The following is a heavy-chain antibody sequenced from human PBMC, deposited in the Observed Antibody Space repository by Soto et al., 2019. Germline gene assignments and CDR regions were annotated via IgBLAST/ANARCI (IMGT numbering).Heavy chain of an antibody. V-gene: IGHV3-15*01. Sequence: EVQLVESGGGLVKPGGSLRLSCAASGFTFSNAWMSWVRQAPGKGLEWVGRINSKTDGGTTDYAAPVKGRFTISRDDSKNTLYLQMNSLKTEDTAVYFCRGRGGVVIFDYWGQGTLVTVSS. J-gene: IGHJ4*02. CDR2: INSKTDGGTT. CDR3: RGRGGVVIFDY. CDR1: GFTFSNAW. D-gene: IGHD3-3*01.